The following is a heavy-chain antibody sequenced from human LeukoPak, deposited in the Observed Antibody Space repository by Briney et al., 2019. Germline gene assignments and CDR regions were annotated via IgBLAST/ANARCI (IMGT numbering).Heavy chain of an antibody. CDR2: ISSSSSYI. V-gene: IGHV3-21*01. J-gene: IGHJ4*02. Sequence: GGSLRLSCAASGFTFSDHYMDWVRQAPGKGLEWVSSISSSSSYIYYADSVKGRFTISRDNAKNSLYLQMNSLRAEDTAVYYCARGQATVTTDVDYWGQGTLVTVSS. CDR1: GFTFSDHY. D-gene: IGHD4-17*01. CDR3: ARGQATVTTDVDY.